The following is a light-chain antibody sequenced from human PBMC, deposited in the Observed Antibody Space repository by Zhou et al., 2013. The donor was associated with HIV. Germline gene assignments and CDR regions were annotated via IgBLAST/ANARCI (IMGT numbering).Light chain of an antibody. J-gene: IGKJ4*01. CDR1: QSVTSN. Sequence: EIVMTQSPATLSVSPGERATLSCRASQSVTSNLAWYQQKPGQGPRLLIYRASARETGIPGRFSGSGSGTDFNLTISRLEPEDFAVYYCQQYGSSPLTFGGATKVEIQ. V-gene: IGKV3-15*01. CDR3: QQYGSSPLT. CDR2: RAS.